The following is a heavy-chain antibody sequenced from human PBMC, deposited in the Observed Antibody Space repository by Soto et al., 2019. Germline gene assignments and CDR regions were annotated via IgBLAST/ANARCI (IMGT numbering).Heavy chain of an antibody. Sequence: QVQLVESGGGVVQPGRSLRLSCAASGFTFSSYGMHWVRQAPGKGLEWVAVISYDGSNKYYADSVKGRFTISRDNSKNSLYLQMNSLRAEDTAVYYCGKDQGIVGATPHYWGQGTLVTVSS. CDR1: GFTFSSYG. D-gene: IGHD1-26*01. CDR2: ISYDGSNK. V-gene: IGHV3-30*18. J-gene: IGHJ4*02. CDR3: GKDQGIVGATPHY.